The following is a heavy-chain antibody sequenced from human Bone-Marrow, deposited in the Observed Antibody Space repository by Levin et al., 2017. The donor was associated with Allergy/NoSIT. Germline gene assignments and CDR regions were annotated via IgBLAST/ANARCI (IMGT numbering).Heavy chain of an antibody. D-gene: IGHD3-16*01. J-gene: IGHJ4*02. V-gene: IGHV1-18*01. Sequence: GESLKISCKASGYSFTSYGVSWVRQAPGQGPEWVGWIRINNGETNYAQKFQGRVTMTTDTSTNTAYMELRSLRSDDTALYYCVRDYAYIVDHWGQGTLVTVSS. CDR3: VRDYAYIVDH. CDR2: IRINNGET. CDR1: GYSFTSYG.